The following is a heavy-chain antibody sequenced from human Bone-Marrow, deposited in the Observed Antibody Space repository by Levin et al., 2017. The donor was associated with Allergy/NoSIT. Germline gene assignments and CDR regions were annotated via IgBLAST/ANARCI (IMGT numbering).Heavy chain of an antibody. D-gene: IGHD1-26*01. CDR3: ARGGVGPYYFDY. CDR2: IYNDGRT. CDR1: GFTVSSKH. V-gene: IGHV3-53*01. Sequence: GESLKISCAASGFTVSSKHMSWVRQAPGKGLEWLSFIYNDGRTHYADSVKGRFTISRDDSKSTLHLQMNSLRAEDTAGYYCARGGVGPYYFDYWGQGTLVSVSS. J-gene: IGHJ4*02.